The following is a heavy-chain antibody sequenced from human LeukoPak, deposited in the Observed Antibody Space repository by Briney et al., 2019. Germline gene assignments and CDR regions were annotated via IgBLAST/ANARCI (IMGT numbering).Heavy chain of an antibody. CDR3: AKYRTTNAPPRNFDY. J-gene: IGHJ4*02. Sequence: PGGSLRLSCAASGFTFSSYGMHWVRQAPGKGLEWVAVIWYDGSNKYYADSVKGRFTISRDNSKNTLYLQMNSLRADDTAVYYCAKYRTTNAPPRNFDYWGQGALVTVSS. V-gene: IGHV3-33*06. CDR2: IWYDGSNK. CDR1: GFTFSSYG. D-gene: IGHD1-14*01.